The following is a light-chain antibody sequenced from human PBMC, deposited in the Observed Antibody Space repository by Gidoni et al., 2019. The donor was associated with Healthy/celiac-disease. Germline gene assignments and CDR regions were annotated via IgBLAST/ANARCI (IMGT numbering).Light chain of an antibody. CDR2: KAY. V-gene: IGKV1-5*03. CDR3: QQYNSYWT. J-gene: IGKJ1*01. Sequence: DIQLTPSPSTLSASVGDRVTITCRSSKSISSWLAWYQQKPGKATKLLIYKAYSLESGVPSRFSGSGSGKEFTLTSSSLQPDDVATYYCQQYNSYWTFGQGTKVEIK. CDR1: KSISSW.